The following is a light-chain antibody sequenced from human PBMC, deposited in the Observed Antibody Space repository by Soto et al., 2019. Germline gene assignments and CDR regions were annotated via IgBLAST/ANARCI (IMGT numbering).Light chain of an antibody. V-gene: IGKV3-20*01. Sequence: EIVLTQSPGTLSLSPGERATLSCRASQSVTSTHLAGYQQKPGQAPRLLIYAASSRATGIPDRFSGSGSGTGFTLTISRLEPEDLAVYYCQQYGSSPWTFGQGTKVEIK. CDR1: QSVTSTH. CDR3: QQYGSSPWT. CDR2: AAS. J-gene: IGKJ1*01.